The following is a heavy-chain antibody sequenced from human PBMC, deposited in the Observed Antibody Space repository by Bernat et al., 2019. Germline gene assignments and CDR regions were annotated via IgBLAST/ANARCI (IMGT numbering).Heavy chain of an antibody. CDR1: GFTFGSYW. CDR2: IIQDGSEK. Sequence: EVQLVESGGGLVQPGGSLRLSCAASGFTFGSYWMSWVRQAPGKGLEWVANIIQDGSEKYYVDSVKGRFTISRDNAKNSLYLQMNSLRAEDTALYYCARDGVRAMGQHYYYAMDVWGQGTTVTVSS. V-gene: IGHV3-7*03. D-gene: IGHD5-18*01. J-gene: IGHJ6*02. CDR3: ARDGVRAMGQHYYYAMDV.